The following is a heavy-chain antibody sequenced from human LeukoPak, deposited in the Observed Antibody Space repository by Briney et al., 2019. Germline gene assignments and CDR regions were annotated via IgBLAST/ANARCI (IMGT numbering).Heavy chain of an antibody. Sequence: SETLSLTCAVYGGSFSGYYWSWIRQPPGKGLEWIGEINRSGSTNYNPSLKSRVTISVDTSKNQFSLKLSSVTAADTAVYYCALSGYYYDSSGSASVDPWGQGTLVTVSS. CDR3: ALSGYYYDSSGSASVDP. D-gene: IGHD3-22*01. J-gene: IGHJ5*02. CDR2: INRSGST. V-gene: IGHV4-34*01. CDR1: GGSFSGYY.